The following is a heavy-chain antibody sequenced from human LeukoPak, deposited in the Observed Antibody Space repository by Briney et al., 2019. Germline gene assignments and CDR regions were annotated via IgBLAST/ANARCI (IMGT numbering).Heavy chain of an antibody. CDR1: GGTFSSYA. V-gene: IGHV1-46*01. D-gene: IGHD2-2*01. Sequence: RASVKVSCKASGGTFSSYAISWVRQAPGQGLEWMGIINPSGGSTSYAQKFQGRVTMTRDTSTSTVYMELSSLRSEDTAVYYCARERQIVVVPAASLGHDAFDIWGQGTMVTVSS. CDR3: ARERQIVVVPAASLGHDAFDI. CDR2: INPSGGST. J-gene: IGHJ3*02.